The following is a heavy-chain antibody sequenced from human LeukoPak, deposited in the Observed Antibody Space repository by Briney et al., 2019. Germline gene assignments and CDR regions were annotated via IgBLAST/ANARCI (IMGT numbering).Heavy chain of an antibody. V-gene: IGHV4-39*07. D-gene: IGHD6-13*01. CDR1: GGSISSSSYY. J-gene: IGHJ4*02. CDR2: IYYSGST. Sequence: PSETLSLTCTVSGGSISSSSYYWGWIRQPPGKGLEWIGSIYYSGSTYYNPSLKSRVTISVDTSKNHFSLKLSSVTAADTAVYYCAREEVIAATYYFDYWGQGTLVTVSS. CDR3: AREEVIAATYYFDY.